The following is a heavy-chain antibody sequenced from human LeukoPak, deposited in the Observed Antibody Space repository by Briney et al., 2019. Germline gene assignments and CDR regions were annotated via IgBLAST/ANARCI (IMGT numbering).Heavy chain of an antibody. V-gene: IGHV4-34*01. CDR3: ARVTDDSSGYYYLYFDY. Sequence: PSETLSLTCAVYGGSFSGYYWSWIRQPPGKGLEWIGEINHSGSTNYNPSLKSRVTISVDTSKNQFSLKLSSVTAADTAVYYCARVTDDSSGYYYLYFDYWGQGTLVTVSS. D-gene: IGHD3-22*01. J-gene: IGHJ4*02. CDR1: GGSFSGYY. CDR2: INHSGST.